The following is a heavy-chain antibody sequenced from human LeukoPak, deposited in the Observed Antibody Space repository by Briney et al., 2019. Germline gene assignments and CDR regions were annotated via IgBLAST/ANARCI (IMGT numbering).Heavy chain of an antibody. CDR2: ISSSGSTI. D-gene: IGHD3-22*01. Sequence: PGGSLRLSCAASGFTFSSYEMNWVRQAPGKGLEWVSYISSSGSTIYYADSVKGRFTISRDNSKNTLYLQMNSLRAEDTAVYYCAKGLTYYYDSSGYPFDYWGQGTLVTVSS. CDR3: AKGLTYYYDSSGYPFDY. V-gene: IGHV3-48*03. CDR1: GFTFSSYE. J-gene: IGHJ4*02.